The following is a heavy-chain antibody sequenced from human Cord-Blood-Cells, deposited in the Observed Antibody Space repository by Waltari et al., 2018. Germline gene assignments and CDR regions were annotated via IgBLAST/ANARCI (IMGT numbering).Heavy chain of an antibody. CDR3: ASVLWARGVGAFDI. CDR2: INPNSGVT. D-gene: IGHD2-21*01. Sequence: QVQLVQSGAEVKKPGASVKVSCKASGYTFSGYYMHWVRQAPGQGLEWMGWINPNSGVTNYAQKFQGWVTMTRDTSISTAYMELSRLRSDDTAVYYCASVLWARGVGAFDIWGQGTMVTVSS. J-gene: IGHJ3*02. V-gene: IGHV1-2*04. CDR1: GYTFSGYY.